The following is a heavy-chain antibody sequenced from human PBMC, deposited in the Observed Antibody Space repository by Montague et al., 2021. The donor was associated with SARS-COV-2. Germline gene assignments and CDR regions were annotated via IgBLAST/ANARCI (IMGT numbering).Heavy chain of an antibody. CDR3: ARARGNGSSRPGFDY. CDR1: GASVASGNFY. CDR2: MYYTGHT. D-gene: IGHD6-6*01. Sequence: SETLSLTCTVSGASVASGNFYWSWIRQPPGKGLEWIGYMYYTGHTNYNPSLESRVTMPVDPSKNQFSLTLTSVTAADTAVYYCARARGNGSSRPGFDYWGQGALVTVSS. V-gene: IGHV4-61*01. J-gene: IGHJ4*02.